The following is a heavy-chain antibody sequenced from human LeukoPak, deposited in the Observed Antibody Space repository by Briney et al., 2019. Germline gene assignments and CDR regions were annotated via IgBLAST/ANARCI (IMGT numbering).Heavy chain of an antibody. V-gene: IGHV3-30*18. CDR2: ISYDGSNK. CDR3: AKPYYGSGGYDGPYYYYYYMDV. J-gene: IGHJ6*03. D-gene: IGHD3-10*01. CDR1: GFTFSSYG. Sequence: QAGGSLRLSCAASGFTFSSYGMHWVRQAPGKGLEWVAVISYDGSNKYYADSVKGRFTISRDNSKNTLYLQMNSLRAEDTAVYYCAKPYYGSGGYDGPYYYYYYMDVWGKGTTVTVSS.